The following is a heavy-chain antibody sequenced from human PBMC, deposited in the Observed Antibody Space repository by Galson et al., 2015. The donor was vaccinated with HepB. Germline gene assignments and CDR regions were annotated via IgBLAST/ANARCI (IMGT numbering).Heavy chain of an antibody. D-gene: IGHD2-2*01. Sequence: SLRLSCAASGFTFSSYAMSWVRQAPGKGLEWVSAISGSGGSTYYADSVKGRFTISRDNSKNTLYLQMNSLRAEDTAVYYCAKGTSSASYQFDYWGQGTLVTVSS. CDR3: AKGTSSASYQFDY. CDR1: GFTFSSYA. CDR2: ISGSGGST. J-gene: IGHJ4*02. V-gene: IGHV3-23*01.